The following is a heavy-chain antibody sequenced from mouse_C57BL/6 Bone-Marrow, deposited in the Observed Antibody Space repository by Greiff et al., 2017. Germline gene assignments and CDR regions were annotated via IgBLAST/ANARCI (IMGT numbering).Heavy chain of an antibody. CDR2: IYPRSGNT. Sequence: QVQLKESGAELARPGASVKLSCKASGYTFTSYGISWVKQRTGQGLEWIAEIYPRSGNTYYTEKFKGTATLTADKSSSTASLELRSLTSEDSAVYVCARGDFGSPFADGGQGTQVTVSA. CDR3: ARGDFGSPFAD. V-gene: IGHV1-81*01. D-gene: IGHD1-1*01. J-gene: IGHJ3*01. CDR1: GYTFTSYG.